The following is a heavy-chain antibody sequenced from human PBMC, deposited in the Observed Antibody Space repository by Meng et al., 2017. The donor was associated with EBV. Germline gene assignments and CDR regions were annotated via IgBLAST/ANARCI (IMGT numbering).Heavy chain of an antibody. V-gene: IGHV1-69*01. CDR3: ARDPSSSSPYFDY. J-gene: IGHJ4*02. Sequence: QVQLVQPGAGVKKPGSSVKVSCKASGGTFSSYAISWVRQAPGQGLEWMGGIIPIFGTANYAQKFQGRVTITADESTSTAYMELSSLRSEDTAVYYCARDPSSSSPYFDYWGQGTLVTVSS. CDR1: GGTFSSYA. CDR2: IIPIFGTA. D-gene: IGHD6-6*01.